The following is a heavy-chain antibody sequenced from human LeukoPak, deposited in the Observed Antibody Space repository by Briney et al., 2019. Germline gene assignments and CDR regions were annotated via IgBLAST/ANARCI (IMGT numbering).Heavy chain of an antibody. V-gene: IGHV4-59*01. J-gene: IGHJ4*02. Sequence: PSETLSLTCTVSGGSTSSYYWSWIRQPRGKGLEWIGHIYYSGSTSYTPSLKSRVTISLDTSKNQFSLKVRSVTAADTAMYYCARAVVFYYDGSGYSTRFDYWGQGTLVTVSS. CDR1: GGSTSSYY. CDR3: ARAVVFYYDGSGYSTRFDY. D-gene: IGHD3-22*01. CDR2: IYYSGST.